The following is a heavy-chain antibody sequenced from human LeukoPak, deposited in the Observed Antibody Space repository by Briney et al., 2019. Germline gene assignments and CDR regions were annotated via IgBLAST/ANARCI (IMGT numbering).Heavy chain of an antibody. CDR2: ICGSDGSR. J-gene: IGHJ4*02. CDR3: AKGGSPSCYSSSGY. V-gene: IGHV3-23*01. CDR1: GFTFSTYA. Sequence: PGGPLRLSCAASGFTFSTYAMSWVRQAPGKALEWFSAICGSDGSRYYADSVKGRFTISRDNSKNTLYLQMNSLRGEDKAVYYCAKGGSPSCYSSSGYWGQGTLVTVSS. D-gene: IGHD2-2*01.